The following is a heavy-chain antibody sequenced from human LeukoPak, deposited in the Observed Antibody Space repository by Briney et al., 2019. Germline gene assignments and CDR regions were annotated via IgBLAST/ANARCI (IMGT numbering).Heavy chain of an antibody. D-gene: IGHD6-19*01. CDR3: ASLAVAGLSEGY. Sequence: SETLSLTCTVSGGSISSDSYYWAWVRQPPGKGLEWIASIYYSGSTYYNPSLKSRVTISVDTSRNQFSLKLSSVTAADTAVYYCASLAVAGLSEGYWGQGTLVIVSS. CDR2: IYYSGST. CDR1: GGSISSDSYY. J-gene: IGHJ4*02. V-gene: IGHV4-39*01.